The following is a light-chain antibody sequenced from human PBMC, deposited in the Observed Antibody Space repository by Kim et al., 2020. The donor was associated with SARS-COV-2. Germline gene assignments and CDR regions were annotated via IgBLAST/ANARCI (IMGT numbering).Light chain of an antibody. Sequence: ATINCNSFQRVLYRSNNKNHLAWYQPKPGQPPKLLVYWSSTRESGVPDRFSGSGSGTDFALTVSNLRAKDVSVYYCQHNFTTPPSFCGGTKV. V-gene: IGKV4-1*01. CDR1: QRVLYRSNNKNH. CDR2: WSS. J-gene: IGKJ4*02. CDR3: QHNFTTPPS.